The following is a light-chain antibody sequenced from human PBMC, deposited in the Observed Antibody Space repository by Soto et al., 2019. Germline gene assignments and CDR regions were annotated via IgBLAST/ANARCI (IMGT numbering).Light chain of an antibody. V-gene: IGKV2-28*01. CDR3: MQALRVPPT. Sequence: EIVMTQSPLSLPVTPGEPASISCRSSQSLLHSNGYNYLDCYLQKPGQSPQLLIYLGSTRASGVPHRFSGSGSGTDFTLKISRVEAEDVRVYYCMQALRVPPTFGGGTRVDIK. J-gene: IGKJ4*01. CDR2: LGS. CDR1: QSLLHSNGYNY.